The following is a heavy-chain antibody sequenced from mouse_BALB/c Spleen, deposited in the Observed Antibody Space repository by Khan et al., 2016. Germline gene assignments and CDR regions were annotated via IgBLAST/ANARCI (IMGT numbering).Heavy chain of an antibody. CDR2: INTYTGET. J-gene: IGHJ3*01. CDR3: ARWAYYRYDVLAY. CDR1: GYTFTNYG. V-gene: IGHV9-3-1*01. D-gene: IGHD2-14*01. Sequence: QIQLVQSGPELKKPGETVKISCKASGYTFTNYGMSWVKQAPGKGLKWMGWINTYTGETTYADDFKGRFAFSLETSASTAYLQIYTLKNEDTATYFCARWAYYRYDVLAYGGHGTLITVSA.